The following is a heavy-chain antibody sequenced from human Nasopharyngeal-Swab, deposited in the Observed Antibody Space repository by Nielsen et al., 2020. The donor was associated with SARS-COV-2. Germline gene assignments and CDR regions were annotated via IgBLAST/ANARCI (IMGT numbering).Heavy chain of an antibody. V-gene: IGHV3-30-3*02. Sequence: GESLKISCAASGFTFSSYAMSRVRQAPGKGLEWVAVISYDGSNKYYADSVKGRFTISRDNSKNTLYLQMNSLRAEDTAVYYCAKNTQTLSTVTIDYWGQGTLVTVSS. D-gene: IGHD4-17*01. CDR2: ISYDGSNK. CDR1: GFTFSSYA. J-gene: IGHJ4*02. CDR3: AKNTQTLSTVTIDY.